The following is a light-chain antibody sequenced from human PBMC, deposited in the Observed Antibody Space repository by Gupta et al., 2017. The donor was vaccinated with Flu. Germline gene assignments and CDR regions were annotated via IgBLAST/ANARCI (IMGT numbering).Light chain of an antibody. CDR3: SSYTSSISVE. J-gene: IGLJ3*02. Sequence: SLTMVRTETGSGVRRFNEVHRYQHHPGEAPKQMSYGVSNRPSGVCNRVSRSKTGDTASLTVSEVQDEDEDDYYCSSYTSSISVEFGGGTRLTVL. CDR2: GVS. CDR1: GSGVRRFNE. V-gene: IGLV2-14*01.